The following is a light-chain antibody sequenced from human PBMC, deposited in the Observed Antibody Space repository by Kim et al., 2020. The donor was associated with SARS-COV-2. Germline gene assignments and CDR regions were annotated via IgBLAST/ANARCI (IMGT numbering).Light chain of an antibody. CDR2: SND. CDR3: AAWDDSLNGVI. J-gene: IGLJ2*01. V-gene: IGLV1-44*01. CDR1: RSNIGSNA. Sequence: GQRVTISCSGSRSNIGSNAVNWYQQLPGTAPKLLIYSNDHRPSGVPDRFSGSKSGTSASLAISGLQSEDEADYHCAAWDDSLNGVIFGGGTQLTVL.